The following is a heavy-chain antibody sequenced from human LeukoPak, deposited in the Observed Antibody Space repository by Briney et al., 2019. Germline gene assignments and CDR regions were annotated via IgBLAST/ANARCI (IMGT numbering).Heavy chain of an antibody. Sequence: GGSLRLSYAASGFTFSSYWMNWARQAPGKGLEWVASINHNGNVNYYVDSVKGRFTISRDNAKNSLYLQMSNLRAEDTAVYFCARGGGLDVWGQGPRSPSP. J-gene: IGHJ6*02. D-gene: IGHD3-16*01. CDR2: INHNGNVN. CDR1: GFTFSSYW. CDR3: ARGGGLDV. V-gene: IGHV3-7*03.